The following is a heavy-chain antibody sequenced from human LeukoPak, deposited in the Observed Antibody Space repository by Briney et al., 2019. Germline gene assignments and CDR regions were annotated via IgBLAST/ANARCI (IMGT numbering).Heavy chain of an antibody. CDR1: GGSISPYF. J-gene: IGHJ5*02. CDR3: AGDDYRGVTNFDP. V-gene: IGHV4-59*01. D-gene: IGHD3-10*01. CDR2: ISYTGNT. Sequence: SETLSLTCTVSGGSISPYFWSWIRQPPGQGLEWIGYISYTGNTNKNPSLKSRVTISVDTSKNQFSLQLTSVTAADTAVYYCAGDDYRGVTNFDPWGQGTLVTVSS.